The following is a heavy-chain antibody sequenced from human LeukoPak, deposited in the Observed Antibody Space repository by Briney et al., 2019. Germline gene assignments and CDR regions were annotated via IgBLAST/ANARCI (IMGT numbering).Heavy chain of an antibody. J-gene: IGHJ6*02. CDR1: GGSISSYY. V-gene: IGHV4-59*01. D-gene: IGHD1-26*01. CDR2: NYYSGST. Sequence: SETLSLTCTVSGGSISSYYWSWIRQPPGKGLEWSGYNYYSGSTNYNPSLKSRVTISVDTSKNQFSLKLSSVTAADTAVYYCARVTRSGSYYYYYGMDVWGQGTTVTVSS. CDR3: ARVTRSGSYYYYYGMDV.